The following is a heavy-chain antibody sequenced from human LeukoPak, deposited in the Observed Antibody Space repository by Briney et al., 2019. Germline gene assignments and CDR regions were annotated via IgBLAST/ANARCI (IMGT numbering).Heavy chain of an antibody. V-gene: IGHV3-23*01. D-gene: IGHD6-13*01. CDR2: ISGSGGST. CDR1: GFTFSSYA. CDR3: ARGRWAPFDC. Sequence: PGGSLRLSCAASGFTFSSYAMSWVRQAPGKGLEWVSAISGSGGSTYYADSVKGRFTISRDNAKNSLYLQMNSLRAEDTALYYCARGRWAPFDCWGQGTLVTVSS. J-gene: IGHJ4*02.